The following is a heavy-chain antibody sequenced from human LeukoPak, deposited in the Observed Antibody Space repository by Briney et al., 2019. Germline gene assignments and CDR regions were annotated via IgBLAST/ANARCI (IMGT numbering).Heavy chain of an antibody. D-gene: IGHD3-22*01. J-gene: IGHJ5*02. CDR2: INPSGGST. CDR3: ARGSNYYFDSSADYPRS. V-gene: IGHV1-46*01. CDR1: GYTVTTYF. Sequence: ASVKVTCKASGYTVTTYFMHWVRQPPGQGLEWMGIINPSGGSTSNAQKFQDRVIMTRETSKSTVYMEMSSLRSEDTAVYFCARGSNYYFDSSADYPRSWGQGTLVTVSS.